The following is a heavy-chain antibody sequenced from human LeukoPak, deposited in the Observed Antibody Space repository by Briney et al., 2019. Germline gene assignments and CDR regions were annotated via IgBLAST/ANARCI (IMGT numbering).Heavy chain of an antibody. CDR2: INHSGST. Sequence: SETLSLTCAVYGGSFSGYYWSWIRQPPGKGLEWIGEINHSGSTNYNPSLKRRVTISVDTSKNQFSLKLSSVTAADTAVYYCASRRGSAIAAAPTDHFDYWGQGTLVTVSS. V-gene: IGHV4-34*01. CDR3: ASRRGSAIAAAPTDHFDY. CDR1: GGSFSGYY. J-gene: IGHJ4*02. D-gene: IGHD6-13*01.